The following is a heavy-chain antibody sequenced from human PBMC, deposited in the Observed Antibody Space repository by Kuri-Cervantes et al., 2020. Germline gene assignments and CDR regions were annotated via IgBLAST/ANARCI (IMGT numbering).Heavy chain of an antibody. J-gene: IGHJ6*02. Sequence: SETLSLTCTVSGGSISSSSYYWGWIRQPPGKGLEWIGSIYYSGSTYYNPSLKSRVTISVDTSKNQFSLKLSSVTAADTAVYYCARVRVVVAATHYYYYGMDVWGQGTTVTVSS. CDR2: IYYSGST. V-gene: IGHV4-39*07. CDR1: GGSISSSSYY. D-gene: IGHD2-15*01. CDR3: ARVRVVVAATHYYYYGMDV.